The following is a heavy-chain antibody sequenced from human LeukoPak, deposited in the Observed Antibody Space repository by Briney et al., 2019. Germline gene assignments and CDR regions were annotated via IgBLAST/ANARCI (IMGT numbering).Heavy chain of an antibody. CDR3: RSSSWYQTIDY. J-gene: IGHJ4*02. CDR2: IYHSGGT. D-gene: IGHD6-13*01. V-gene: IGHV4-4*02. Sequence: SETLSLTCAVSGGSISSSNWWSWVRQPPGKGLEWIGEIYHSGGTNYNPSLKSRVTISVGKSKNQFSLKLSSVTAADTAVYYCRSSSWYQTIDYWGQGTLVTVSS. CDR1: GGSISSSNW.